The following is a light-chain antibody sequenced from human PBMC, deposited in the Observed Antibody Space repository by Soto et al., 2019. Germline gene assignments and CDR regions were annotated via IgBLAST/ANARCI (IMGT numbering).Light chain of an antibody. V-gene: IGLV2-23*02. Sequence: QSALAQPASVSGSPEQSVTISCTGTSSDVGTYNLVSWYQQHPGKAPKLIIYEVTERPSGVSNRFSGSKFGNTASLTISGLLPEDEADCYCCSYGGSSALPYVFGTGTKVTVL. J-gene: IGLJ1*01. CDR1: SSDVGTYNL. CDR2: EVT. CDR3: CSYGGSSALPYV.